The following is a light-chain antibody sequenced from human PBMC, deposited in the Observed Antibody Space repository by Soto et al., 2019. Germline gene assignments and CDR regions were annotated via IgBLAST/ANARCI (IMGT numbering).Light chain of an antibody. J-gene: IGKJ5*01. CDR2: GAS. Sequence: EIVMTLSPATLSVSPGERATLSCRASQSVSSNLAWYQQKPGQAPRLLIYGASRRATGVPDRFSGSGSGTDFILTISRLEPEDFAVYYCQRITFGQGTRLEIK. CDR1: QSVSSN. CDR3: QRIT. V-gene: IGKV3D-15*01.